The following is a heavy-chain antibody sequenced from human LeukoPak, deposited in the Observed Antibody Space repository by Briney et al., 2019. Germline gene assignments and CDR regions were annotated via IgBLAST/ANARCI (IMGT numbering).Heavy chain of an antibody. J-gene: IGHJ4*02. CDR2: ISAWGDNT. CDR1: GFTFSAYA. Sequence: GGSLRLSCAASGFTFSAYAMSWVRQAPGKGLEWVSGISAWGDNTYSADSVRGRFTISRDNSKNTLYLQMNSLRVEDTAVYYCAKDLWWFGELSSFDSWGQGTLVTVSS. CDR3: AKDLWWFGELSSFDS. V-gene: IGHV3-23*01. D-gene: IGHD3-10*01.